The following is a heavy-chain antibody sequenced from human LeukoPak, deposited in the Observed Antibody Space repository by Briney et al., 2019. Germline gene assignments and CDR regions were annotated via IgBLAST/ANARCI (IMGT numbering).Heavy chain of an antibody. V-gene: IGHV1-18*04. CDR3: ARDRDLIGVTTTRLDY. Sequence: ASVNVSCTPSGYVFNLFGFSWVRQAPGQGLEWMGWISGYNGDTKYAQKIQGRVTLTTDSSASTAYMELRTLRSDDTAIYYCARDRDLIGVTTTRLDYWGQGTLVTVSS. CDR1: GYVFNLFG. D-gene: IGHD6-19*01. J-gene: IGHJ4*02. CDR2: ISGYNGDT.